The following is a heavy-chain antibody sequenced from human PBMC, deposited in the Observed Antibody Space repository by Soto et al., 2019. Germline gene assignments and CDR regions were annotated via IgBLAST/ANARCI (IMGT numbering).Heavy chain of an antibody. D-gene: IGHD3-9*01. Sequence: SETPSLTCTVSGGSISSSSYYWGWIRQPPGKGLEWIGSIYYSGSTYYNPSLKSRVTISVDTSKNQFSLKLSSVTAADTAVYYCARHPPVGYDILTGQGAAFDIWGQGTMVTVSS. J-gene: IGHJ3*02. CDR2: IYYSGST. V-gene: IGHV4-39*01. CDR3: ARHPPVGYDILTGQGAAFDI. CDR1: GGSISSSSYY.